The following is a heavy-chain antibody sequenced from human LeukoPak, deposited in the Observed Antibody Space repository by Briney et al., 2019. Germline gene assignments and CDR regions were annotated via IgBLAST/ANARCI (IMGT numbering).Heavy chain of an antibody. Sequence: ASVKVSCKASGGTFSSYAISWVRQAPGQGLEWMGRIIPILGIANYAQKFQGRVTITADKSTSTAYMELSSLRSEDTAVYYCAGDNPDSGYLDDYWGQGTLVTVSS. CDR3: AGDNPDSGYLDDY. CDR2: IIPILGIA. D-gene: IGHD3-22*01. CDR1: GGTFSSYA. V-gene: IGHV1-69*04. J-gene: IGHJ4*02.